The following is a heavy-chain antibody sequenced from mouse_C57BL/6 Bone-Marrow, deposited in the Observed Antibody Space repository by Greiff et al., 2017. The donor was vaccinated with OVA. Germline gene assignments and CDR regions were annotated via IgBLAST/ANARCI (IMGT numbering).Heavy chain of an antibody. J-gene: IGHJ3*01. CDR1: GYTFTDYN. V-gene: IGHV1-18*01. CDR3: TRREGYYSNAY. CDR2: INPNNGGT. D-gene: IGHD2-5*01. Sequence: EVQLQQSGPELVKPGASVKLSCKASGYTFTDYNMDWVKQSHGKSLEWIGDINPNNGGTIYNQKFKGKATLTVDKSSSTAYMELRSLTSEDTAVYYCTRREGYYSNAYWGQGTLVTGSA.